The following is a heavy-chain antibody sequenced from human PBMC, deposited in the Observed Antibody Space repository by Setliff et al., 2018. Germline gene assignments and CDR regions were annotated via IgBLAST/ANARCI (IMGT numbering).Heavy chain of an antibody. CDR3: ARESRYYYDSSGYYLLAFDI. CDR2: IYSSGST. D-gene: IGHD3-22*01. J-gene: IGHJ3*02. V-gene: IGHV4-30-4*08. Sequence: SETLSLTCTVSGGSISSGDYYWSWIRQPPGKGLEWIGYIYSSGSTYYNPSLKSRVSISVDTSKNQFSLKLSSVTAADTAVYYCARESRYYYDSSGYYLLAFDIWGQGSMVTVSS. CDR1: GGSISSGDYY.